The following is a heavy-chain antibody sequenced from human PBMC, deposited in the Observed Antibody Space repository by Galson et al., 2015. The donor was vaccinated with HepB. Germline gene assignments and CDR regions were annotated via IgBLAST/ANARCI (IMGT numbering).Heavy chain of an antibody. J-gene: IGHJ4*02. CDR3: ANGRDGYNFGSFDY. V-gene: IGHV4-59*12. Sequence: PGKGLEWIGYVFYGGNTKYNPSLKSRVTISLHASRTQFSLKLNSVSTADTAVYYCANGRDGYNFGSFDYWGQGLLVTVSS. D-gene: IGHD5-24*01. CDR2: VFYGGNT.